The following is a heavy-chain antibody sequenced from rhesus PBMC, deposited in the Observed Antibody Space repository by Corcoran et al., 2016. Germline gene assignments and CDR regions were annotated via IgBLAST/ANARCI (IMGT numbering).Heavy chain of an antibody. J-gene: IGHJ4*01. Sequence: QVQLQESGPGLVKPLETLSLTCAVSGGSISSNYWSWIRQAPGKGLEWIGFIYGSGIGTNYNPSLKVRVTLSGDTSKNQLSLKLSSVTAADTAVYYCARQGGSYHFDYWGQGVLVTVSS. CDR1: GGSISSNY. V-gene: IGHV4S11*01. CDR2: IYGSGIGT. CDR3: ARQGGSYHFDY. D-gene: IGHD3-16*01.